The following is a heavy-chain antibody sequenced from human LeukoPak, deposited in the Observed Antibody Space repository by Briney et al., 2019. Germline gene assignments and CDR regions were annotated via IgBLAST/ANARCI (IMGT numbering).Heavy chain of an antibody. CDR1: GGSISSGSYY. Sequence: SETLSLTCTVSGGSISSGSYYWSWIRQPAGKGLEWIGRIYTSGSTNYNPSLKSRVTISVDTSKNQFSLKLSSVTAADTAVYYCARGGYYGSFDYWAQGTLVTVSS. D-gene: IGHD1-26*01. J-gene: IGHJ4*02. CDR3: ARGGYYGSFDY. CDR2: IYTSGST. V-gene: IGHV4-61*02.